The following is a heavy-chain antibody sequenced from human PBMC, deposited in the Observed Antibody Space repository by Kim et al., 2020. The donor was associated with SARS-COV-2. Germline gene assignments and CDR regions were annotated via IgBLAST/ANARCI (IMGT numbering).Heavy chain of an antibody. CDR1: GGSISSYY. CDR2: IYYSGST. Sequence: SETLSLTCTVSGGSISSYYWSWIRQPPGKGLEWIGYIYYSGSTNYNPSLKSRVTISVDTSKNQFSLKLSSVTAADTAVYYCARHPGGLGTFDYWGQGTLVTV. V-gene: IGHV4-59*08. J-gene: IGHJ4*02. CDR3: ARHPGGLGTFDY.